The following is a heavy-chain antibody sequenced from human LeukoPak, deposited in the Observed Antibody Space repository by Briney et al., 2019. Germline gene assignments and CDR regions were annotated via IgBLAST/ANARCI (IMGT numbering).Heavy chain of an antibody. D-gene: IGHD5-12*01. V-gene: IGHV4-4*02. CDR3: ARTAGYSGGVDY. CDR2: IYHSGST. J-gene: IGHJ4*02. Sequence: PSGTLSLTCAVSGVSISGSNWWSWVRQPPGKGLEWIGEIYHSGSTNYNPSLKSRVTISVDKSKNRFSLKLSSVTAADTAVYYCARTAGYSGGVDYWGQGTLVTVSS. CDR1: GVSISGSNW.